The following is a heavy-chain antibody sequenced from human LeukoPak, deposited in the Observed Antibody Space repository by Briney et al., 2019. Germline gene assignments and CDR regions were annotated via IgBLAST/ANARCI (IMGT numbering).Heavy chain of an antibody. J-gene: IGHJ4*02. CDR2: IHYSGST. V-gene: IGHV4-59*01. D-gene: IGHD2-21*01. CDR3: ARGQVAYDY. CDR1: GGSISSYY. Sequence: SETLSLTCTVSGGSISSYYWSWIRQPPGKGLEWIGNIHYSGSTNYNPSLKSRVTISVDTSKNQFSLKLSSVAAADTAVYYCARGQVAYDYWGQGTLVTVSS.